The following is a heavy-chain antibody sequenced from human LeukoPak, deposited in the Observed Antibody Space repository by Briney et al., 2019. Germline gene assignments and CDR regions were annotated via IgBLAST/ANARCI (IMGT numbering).Heavy chain of an antibody. J-gene: IGHJ6*03. CDR3: AKVGSNYDFWSGYFNDYYYYYMDV. D-gene: IGHD3-3*01. Sequence: GGSLRLSCAASGFTFSSYAMSWVRQAPGKGLELVSAISGSGGSTYYADSVKGRFTISRDNSKNTLYLQMNSLRAEDTAVYYCAKVGSNYDFWSGYFNDYYYYYMDVWGKGTTVTVSS. V-gene: IGHV3-23*01. CDR1: GFTFSSYA. CDR2: ISGSGGST.